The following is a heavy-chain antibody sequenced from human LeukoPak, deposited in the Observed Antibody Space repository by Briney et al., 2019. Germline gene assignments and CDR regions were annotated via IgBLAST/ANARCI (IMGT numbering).Heavy chain of an antibody. D-gene: IGHD2-2*01. CDR1: GFTFSSYA. CDR3: ARAGPVVPAARNYYYYGMDV. J-gene: IGHJ6*02. Sequence: PGRSLRLSCAASGFTFSSYAMHWVRQAPGKGLEWVAVISYDGSNKYYADSVKGRFTISRDNSKNTLYLQMNSLRAEDTAVYYCARAGPVVPAARNYYYYGMDVWGQGTTVTVSS. CDR2: ISYDGSNK. V-gene: IGHV3-30-3*01.